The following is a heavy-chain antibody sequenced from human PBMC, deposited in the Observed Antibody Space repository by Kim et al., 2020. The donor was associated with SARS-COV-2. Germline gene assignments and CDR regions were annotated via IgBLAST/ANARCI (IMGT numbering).Heavy chain of an antibody. D-gene: IGHD3-22*01. V-gene: IGHV4-30-4*01. CDR1: GDSISSGDYY. J-gene: IGHJ6*02. CDR3: ARDRVYYDSSGYGVDV. Sequence: SETLSLTCTVSGDSISSGDYYWSRIRQPPGKGLDWIGYINYSRSTYYNPSLKSRATMSVDTPKNQHPLKLSSVAAGDTAGYYCARDRVYYDSSGYGVDVGGQGTTVPVPS. CDR2: INYSRST.